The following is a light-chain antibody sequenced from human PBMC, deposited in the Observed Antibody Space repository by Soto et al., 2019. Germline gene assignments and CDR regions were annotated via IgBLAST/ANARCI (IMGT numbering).Light chain of an antibody. J-gene: IGLJ3*02. CDR2: EVS. Sequence: QSVLTQPASVSGSPGQSITISCTGTSSDVGGYNSVSWYQQHPGKAPKLVIYEVSHRPSAISNRFSGSKSGNTASLTISGLLAEDEADYYCSSYSSSSTLFGGGTKLTVL. V-gene: IGLV2-14*01. CDR1: SSDVGGYNS. CDR3: SSYSSSSTL.